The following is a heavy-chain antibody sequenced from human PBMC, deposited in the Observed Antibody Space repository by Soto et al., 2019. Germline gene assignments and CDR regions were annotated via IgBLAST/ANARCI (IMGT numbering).Heavy chain of an antibody. D-gene: IGHD3-10*02. Sequence: PGESLKISCVASQFPFDVYSMHWVRQAPGKGLEWASYIRHTTSATFYADAVKGRFTTSRDNRKNSLFLQMNSLRDDDTGVYFCARDLGSSGMFELDVWGPGTLVIVS. V-gene: IGHV3-48*02. CDR1: QFPFDVYS. CDR2: IRHTTSAT. J-gene: IGHJ3*01. CDR3: ARDLGSSGMFELDV.